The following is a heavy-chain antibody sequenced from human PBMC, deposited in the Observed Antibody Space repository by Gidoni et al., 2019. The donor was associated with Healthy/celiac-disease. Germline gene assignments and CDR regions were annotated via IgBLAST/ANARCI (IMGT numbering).Heavy chain of an antibody. CDR2: IIPIFGTA. D-gene: IGHD4-17*01. CDR3: ARGHDYGGSMDV. V-gene: IGHV1-69*01. CDR1: GGTLSSYA. J-gene: IGHJ6*02. Sequence: QVQLVQSGAEVKKPGSSVQVSFKASGGTLSSYAISGVRQPPGQGLEWMGGIIPIFGTANYAQKFQGRVTITADESTSTAYMELSSLRSDDTAVYYCARGHDYGGSMDVWGQGTTVTVSS.